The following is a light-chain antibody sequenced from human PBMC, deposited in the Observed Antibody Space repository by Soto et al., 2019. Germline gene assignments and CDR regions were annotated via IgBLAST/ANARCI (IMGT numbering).Light chain of an antibody. CDR1: QSVTSSY. CDR2: GAS. J-gene: IGKJ1*01. Sequence: ESVLTQSPGTLSLSPGERATLSCRASQSVTSSYLAWYQQKPGQAPRLLIYGASSRATGIPDRFSGSGSGTDFTLIISRLEPEDFAVYYCQQYGSLPRAFGQGTKVEIK. CDR3: QQYGSLPRA. V-gene: IGKV3-20*01.